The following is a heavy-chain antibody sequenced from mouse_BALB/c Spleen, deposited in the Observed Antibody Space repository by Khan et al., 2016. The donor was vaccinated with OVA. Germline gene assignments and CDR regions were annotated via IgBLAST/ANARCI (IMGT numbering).Heavy chain of an antibody. CDR2: IWGGGTT. D-gene: IGHD2-14*01. V-gene: IGHV2-6-4*01. CDR3: ARAYYRYDGYYAMDY. CDR1: GFSLSRYN. J-gene: IGHJ4*01. Sequence: VKLEESGPGLVAPSQSLSITCTVSGFSLSRYNIHWVRQPPGKGLEWLGMIWGGGTTDYNSTLKSRLSISKDNSKSQVFLEMNSLQTEDTAIYYCARAYYRYDGYYAMDYWGQGTSVTVSS.